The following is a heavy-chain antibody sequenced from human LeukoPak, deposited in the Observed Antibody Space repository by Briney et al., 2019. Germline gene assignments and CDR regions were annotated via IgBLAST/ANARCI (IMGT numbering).Heavy chain of an antibody. CDR1: GVSISSSSYY. CDR2: IYYGGST. CDR3: ARRDGVYESSYFDY. Sequence: PSETLSLTCTVSGVSISSSSYYWGWIRQPPGKGLEWVGSIYYGGSTYYNPSLKSRVTISVDTSKNQFSLKLSSGTAADTAVYYCARRDGVYESSYFDYWGQGTLVTVSS. J-gene: IGHJ4*02. D-gene: IGHD5/OR15-5a*01. V-gene: IGHV4-39*01.